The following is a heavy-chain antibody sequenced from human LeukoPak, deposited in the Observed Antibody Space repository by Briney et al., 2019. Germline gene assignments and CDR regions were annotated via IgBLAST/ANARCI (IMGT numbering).Heavy chain of an antibody. CDR1: GFTFSSYA. Sequence: GGSLRLSCAASGFTFSSYAMHWVRQAPGKGLEWVAVISYDGSDKYYADSVKGRFTISRDNSKNTLYLQMNSLRAEDTAVYYCARRRGYGDYGRPFPLDYWGQGTLVTVSS. CDR3: ARRRGYGDYGRPFPLDY. D-gene: IGHD4-17*01. V-gene: IGHV3-30*04. CDR2: ISYDGSDK. J-gene: IGHJ4*02.